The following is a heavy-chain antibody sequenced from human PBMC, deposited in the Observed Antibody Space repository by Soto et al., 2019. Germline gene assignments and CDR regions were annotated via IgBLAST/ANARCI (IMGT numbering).Heavy chain of an antibody. Sequence: GASVKVSCKASGGTFSSYAISWVRQAPGQGLEWMGGIIPIFGTANYAQKFQGRVTITADESTSTAYMELSSLRSEDTAVYYCARAGDKRVLRYFDWLPLDSMDVSGQAPTVTVSS. CDR1: GGTFSSYA. V-gene: IGHV1-69*13. D-gene: IGHD3-9*01. J-gene: IGHJ6*02. CDR2: IIPIFGTA. CDR3: ARAGDKRVLRYFDWLPLDSMDV.